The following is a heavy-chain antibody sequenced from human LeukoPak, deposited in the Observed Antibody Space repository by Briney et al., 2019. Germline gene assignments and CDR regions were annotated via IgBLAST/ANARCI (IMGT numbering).Heavy chain of an antibody. Sequence: PSETLSLTCDVSGGSISSSNWWSWVRQSPEKGLEWLAEIYHSGSFNRNPSLKSRVTISVDTSKNQFSLKLSSVTAADTAVYYCARHLAPSSGYLTLDYWGQGTLVTVSS. D-gene: IGHD3-22*01. CDR1: GGSISSSNW. V-gene: IGHV4-4*02. CDR2: IYHSGSF. CDR3: ARHLAPSSGYLTLDY. J-gene: IGHJ4*02.